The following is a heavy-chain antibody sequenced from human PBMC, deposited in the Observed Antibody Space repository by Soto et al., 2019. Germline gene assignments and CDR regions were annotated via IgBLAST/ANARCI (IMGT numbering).Heavy chain of an antibody. D-gene: IGHD2-15*01. CDR1: GFTFSNYG. Sequence: QVQLVESGGGVVQPGRSLRLSCAGSGFTFSNYGLHWVRQAPGKGLEWVAVISYDGSHKYYADSVKGRFTISRDNSNNLPYMQPDILRAEDTPVYYCAKAGSIRYCSLSSCPPAGAYWARGTLVTVSS. CDR3: AKAGSIRYCSLSSCPPAGAY. CDR2: ISYDGSHK. V-gene: IGHV3-30*18. J-gene: IGHJ4*02.